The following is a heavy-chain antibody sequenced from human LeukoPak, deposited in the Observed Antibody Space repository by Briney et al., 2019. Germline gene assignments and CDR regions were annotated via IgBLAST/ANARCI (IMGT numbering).Heavy chain of an antibody. D-gene: IGHD3-10*01. CDR2: IYHTGNT. CDR1: YYSISSGYY. Sequence: PSETLSLTCTVSYYSISSGYYWGWIRQSPGAGLEWVGSIYHTGNTYYNPSLKSRLIISVDTSKNQFSLRLSSVTAADTAVYFCARQDGLWVGDLGGWFDFWGQGIQVTVSS. CDR3: ARQDGLWVGDLGGWFDF. J-gene: IGHJ5*01. V-gene: IGHV4-38-2*02.